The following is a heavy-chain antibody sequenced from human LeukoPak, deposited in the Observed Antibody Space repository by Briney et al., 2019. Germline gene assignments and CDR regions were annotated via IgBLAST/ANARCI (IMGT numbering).Heavy chain of an antibody. J-gene: IGHJ6*02. Sequence: PGGSLRLSCAASGFTFSSYAMSWVRQAPGKGLEWVSAISGSGGSTYYADSVKGRFTTSRDNSKNTLYLQMNSLRAEDTAVYYCATLKGQYSSSAPRSDVWGQGTTVTVSS. CDR2: ISGSGGST. V-gene: IGHV3-23*01. CDR1: GFTFSSYA. CDR3: ATLKGQYSSSAPRSDV. D-gene: IGHD6-13*01.